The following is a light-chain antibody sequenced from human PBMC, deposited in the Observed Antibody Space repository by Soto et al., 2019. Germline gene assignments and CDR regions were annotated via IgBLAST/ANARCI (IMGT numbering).Light chain of an antibody. CDR2: DAS. Sequence: DIHLTPLPSPLLSSXGDEVTTTXXXSQSIRSYLNWVQQKPGKAPKLLIYDASSLQTGVPSRFSGSGSGTDFSLTISSLQPEDFATYYCQQSYSTPPWTFGQGTKVDIK. J-gene: IGKJ1*01. CDR3: QQSYSTPPWT. CDR1: QSIRSY. V-gene: IGKV1-39*01.